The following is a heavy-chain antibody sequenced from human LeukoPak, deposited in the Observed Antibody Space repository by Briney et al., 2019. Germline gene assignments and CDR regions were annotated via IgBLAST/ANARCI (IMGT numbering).Heavy chain of an antibody. V-gene: IGHV4-59*01. CDR2: IYYSGST. CDR3: ARDRTASNWFDP. CDR1: GGXISIYY. J-gene: IGHJ5*02. Sequence: SETLSLTCTVSGGXISIYYWSWIRQPPGKGLEWIGCIYYSGSTNYSPSLKSRVAISIDTSKNQFSLKLSSVTAADTAVYYCARDRTASNWFDPWGQGTLVTVSS.